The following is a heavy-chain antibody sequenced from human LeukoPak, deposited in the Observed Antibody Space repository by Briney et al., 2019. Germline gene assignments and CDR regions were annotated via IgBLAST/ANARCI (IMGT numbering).Heavy chain of an antibody. CDR1: GYTFTSYG. J-gene: IGHJ4*02. Sequence: ASVKVSCKASGYTFTSYGISWVRQAPGQGLEWMGWISAYNGNTNYAQKLQGRVTMTTDTSTSTAYMELRSLRSDDTVVYYCGRDQGYYGSGSYSGINDYWGQGTLVTVSS. CDR3: GRDQGYYGSGSYSGINDY. D-gene: IGHD3-10*01. V-gene: IGHV1-18*01. CDR2: ISAYNGNT.